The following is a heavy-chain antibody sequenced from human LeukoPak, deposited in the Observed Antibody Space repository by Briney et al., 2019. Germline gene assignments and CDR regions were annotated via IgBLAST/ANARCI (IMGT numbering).Heavy chain of an antibody. Sequence: SETLSLTCTVSGGSISIYYWSWIRQPPGKGLEWIGYIYYSGSTNYNPSLKSRVTISVDTSKNQFSLKLSSVTAADTAVYYCARGGWQLVPFDYWGQGTLVTVSS. CDR2: IYYSGST. CDR3: ARGGWQLVPFDY. J-gene: IGHJ4*02. CDR1: GGSISIYY. V-gene: IGHV4-59*01. D-gene: IGHD6-6*01.